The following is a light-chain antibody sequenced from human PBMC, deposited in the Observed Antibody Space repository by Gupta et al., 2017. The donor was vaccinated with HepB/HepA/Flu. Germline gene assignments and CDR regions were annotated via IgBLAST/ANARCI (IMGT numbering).Light chain of an antibody. CDR3: IRDLAPIT. CDR1: HSPLHSDGNNY. J-gene: IGKJ5*01. Sequence: DIVMTQSPLSLPVTPGEPASISCRSSHSPLHSDGNNYLEWYLQRPGQSPQLLIYLGSKRDYGVPDRFSGSGSGKDFTLKISGGEEEDVGVYYCIRDLAPITFGQGTRLEIK. CDR2: LGS. V-gene: IGKV2-28*01.